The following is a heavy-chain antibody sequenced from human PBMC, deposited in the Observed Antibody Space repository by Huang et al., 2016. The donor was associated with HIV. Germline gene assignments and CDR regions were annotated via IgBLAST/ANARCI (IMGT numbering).Heavy chain of an antibody. J-gene: IGHJ6*03. V-gene: IGHV3-74*01. D-gene: IGHD2-15*01. CDR1: GFTFSDYW. CDR3: ARSRRGGSSLSYFYYLDV. Sequence: EVQLVESGGGLIQPGGSLTLSCAASGFTFSDYWMHRVRLVPGKGLVWVARSKSDAIYTNYAGAVKGRFTIFRDNAKSTLYLQMNSLRVEDAAVYYCARSRRGGSSLSYFYYLDVWGKGTTVTVSS. CDR2: SKSDAIYT.